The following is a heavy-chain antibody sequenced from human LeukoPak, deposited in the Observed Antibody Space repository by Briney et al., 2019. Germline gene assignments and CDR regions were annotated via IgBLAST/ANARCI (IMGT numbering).Heavy chain of an antibody. CDR1: GFTFSSYA. V-gene: IGHV3-23*01. J-gene: IGHJ6*03. CDR3: ARVRTNSSPYGSSGYYYRYYYYYMDV. D-gene: IGHD3-22*01. Sequence: GGSLRLSCAASGFTFSSYAMSRVRQAPGKGLEWVSGFTSGGNTHYSDSVKGRFTISRDNAKNSLYLQMNSLRAEDTAVYYCARVRTNSSPYGSSGYYYRYYYYYMDVWGKGTTVTVSS. CDR2: FTSGGNT.